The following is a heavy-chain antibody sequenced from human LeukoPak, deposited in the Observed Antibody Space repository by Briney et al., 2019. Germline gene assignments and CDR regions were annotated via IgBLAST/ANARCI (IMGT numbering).Heavy chain of an antibody. CDR1: GFTFSSYA. CDR2: ISGSGGST. Sequence: EGSLRLSCAASGFTFSSYAMSWVRQAPGKGLEWVSAISGSGGSTYYADSVKGRFTISRDNSKNTLYLQMNSLRAEDTAVYYCAKDSCSSTSCLYYFDYWGQGTLVTVSS. D-gene: IGHD2-2*01. V-gene: IGHV3-23*01. CDR3: AKDSCSSTSCLYYFDY. J-gene: IGHJ4*02.